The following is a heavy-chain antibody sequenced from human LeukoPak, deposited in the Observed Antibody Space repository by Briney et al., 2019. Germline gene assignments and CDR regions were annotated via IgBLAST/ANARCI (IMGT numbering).Heavy chain of an antibody. CDR2: ISGDGGST. CDR3: AKDMGGYYRHYYYYYMDV. D-gene: IGHD3-10*01. V-gene: IGHV3-43*02. Sequence: GGSLRLXCAASGFTFDDYAMHWVRQAPGKGLEWVSLISGDGGSTYYADSVKGRFTISRDNSKNSLYLQMNSLRTEDTALYYCAKDMGGYYRHYYYYYMDVWGKGTTVTVSS. J-gene: IGHJ6*03. CDR1: GFTFDDYA.